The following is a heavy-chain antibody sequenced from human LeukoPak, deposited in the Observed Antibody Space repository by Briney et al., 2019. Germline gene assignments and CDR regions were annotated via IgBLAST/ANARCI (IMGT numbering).Heavy chain of an antibody. CDR1: GGTFRSYA. V-gene: IGHV1-69*05. D-gene: IGHD1-26*01. J-gene: IGHJ3*02. CDR3: ARASGSYRDAFDI. CDR2: IIPILKTT. Sequence: ASVTVSCKASGGTFRSYAISWVRQAPGQGLEWMGGIIPILKTTNYAQKFQGRVTITTDESTSTAYMELSSLRSEDTAVYYCARASGSYRDAFDIWGQGTMVTVSS.